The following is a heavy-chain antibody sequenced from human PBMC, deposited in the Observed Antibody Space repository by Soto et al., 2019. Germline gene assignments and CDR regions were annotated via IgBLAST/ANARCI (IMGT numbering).Heavy chain of an antibody. V-gene: IGHV3-7*01. Sequence: EVQLVESGGGLVQPGGSLRLSCAASGFTFSSYWMTWVRQAPGKGLGWVANIKQYGSEKYYVDCVKGRFTISRDNGKNSLYLQMTRLRSADTALYDCASNRGWGSWGVFDFWFQGTLVTVS. CDR3: ASNRGWGSWGVFDF. J-gene: IGHJ4*02. CDR2: IKQYGSEK. D-gene: IGHD3-16*01. CDR1: GFTFSSYW.